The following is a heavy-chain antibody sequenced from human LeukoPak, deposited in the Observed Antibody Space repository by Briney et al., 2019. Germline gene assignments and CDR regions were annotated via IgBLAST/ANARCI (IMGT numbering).Heavy chain of an antibody. CDR3: ARGRAAAATGWFDP. CDR2: ISAYNGNT. Sequence: ASVKVSCKASGYTFTGYYMHWVRQAPGQGLEWMGWISAYNGNTNYAQKLQGRVTMTTDTSTSTAYMELRSLRSDDTAVYYCARGRAAAATGWFDPWGQGTLVTVSS. CDR1: GYTFTGYY. D-gene: IGHD6-13*01. V-gene: IGHV1-18*04. J-gene: IGHJ5*02.